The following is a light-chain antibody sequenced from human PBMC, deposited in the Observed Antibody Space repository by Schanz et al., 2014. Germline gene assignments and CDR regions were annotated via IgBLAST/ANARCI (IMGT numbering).Light chain of an antibody. CDR2: AAS. CDR3: QQSYNAPRT. CDR1: QSISSY. V-gene: IGKV1-39*01. Sequence: DIQMPQSPSSLSASVRDRVTITCRASQSISSYLNWYQQKAGKAPKLLIYAASTLQTGVPSRFSGRASGTDFTLTISTLQPEDFATYYCQQSYNAPRTFGQGTKVEIK. J-gene: IGKJ1*01.